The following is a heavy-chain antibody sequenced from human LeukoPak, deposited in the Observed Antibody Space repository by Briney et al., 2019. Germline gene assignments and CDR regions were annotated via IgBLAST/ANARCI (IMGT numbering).Heavy chain of an antibody. Sequence: PGGSLRLSCAASGFTFSSYAMSWVRQAPGKGLEWVSGIIGGAGSTYYADSVKGRFTISRDNSKNTLYLQMNSLRAEDTAVYYCAHGSMYQLDYWGQGTLVTVPS. CDR3: AHGSMYQLDY. J-gene: IGHJ4*02. CDR1: GFTFSSYA. V-gene: IGHV3-23*01. CDR2: IIGGAGST. D-gene: IGHD2-2*01.